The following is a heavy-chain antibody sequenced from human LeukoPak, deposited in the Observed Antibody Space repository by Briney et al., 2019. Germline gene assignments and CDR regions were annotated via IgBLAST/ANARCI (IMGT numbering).Heavy chain of an antibody. Sequence: QSGGSLRPSCAASGFTFSSSAMSWVRQVPGKGLEWVSDISASGGSTSHADSVRGRFTISRDNSKNTLYLQLNSLRVEDTAVYYCAKGVEQLVPYDSWGRGTLVTVSS. CDR1: GFTFSSSA. D-gene: IGHD6-6*01. CDR2: ISASGGST. CDR3: AKGVEQLVPYDS. J-gene: IGHJ4*02. V-gene: IGHV3-23*01.